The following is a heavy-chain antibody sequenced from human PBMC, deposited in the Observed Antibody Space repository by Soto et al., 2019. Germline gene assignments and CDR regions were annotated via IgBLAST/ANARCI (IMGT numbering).Heavy chain of an antibody. D-gene: IGHD3-10*01. CDR2: ISYDGSNK. V-gene: IGHV3-30*18. J-gene: IGHJ6*03. CDR1: GFTFSSYG. Sequence: QVQLVESGGGVVQPGRSLRLSCAASGFTFSSYGMHWVRQAPGKGLEWVAVISYDGSNKYYADSVKGRFTISRDNSKNTLYLQMNSLRAEDTAVYYCAKVGFGELLSHHGSHYYYYMDVRGKGTTVTVSS. CDR3: AKVGFGELLSHHGSHYYYYMDV.